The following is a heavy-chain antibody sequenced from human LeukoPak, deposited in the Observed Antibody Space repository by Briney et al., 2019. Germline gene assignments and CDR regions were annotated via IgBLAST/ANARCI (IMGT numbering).Heavy chain of an antibody. Sequence: GGSLRLSCAASGFTFSSYGMHWVRQAPGKGLEWVAFIRYDGSNKYYADSVKGRFTISRDNSKNTLYLQMNSLRAEDTAVYYCSKDKARGSQVGPRITAPGTFDYWGQGTLVTVSS. CDR1: GFTFSSYG. V-gene: IGHV3-30*02. CDR3: SKDKARGSQVGPRITAPGTFDY. D-gene: IGHD6-13*01. CDR2: IRYDGSNK. J-gene: IGHJ4*02.